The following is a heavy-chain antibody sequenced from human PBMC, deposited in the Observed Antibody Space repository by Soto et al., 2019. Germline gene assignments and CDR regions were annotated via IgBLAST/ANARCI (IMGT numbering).Heavy chain of an antibody. CDR2: ISGSGGST. CDR3: AKDWSFDWLLPHFDY. Sequence: VGSLRLSCAASGFTFSSYAMSWVRQAPVKGLEWVSAISGSGGSTYYADSLKVRFTISRDNSKNTLYLQMNSLRAEDTAVYYCAKDWSFDWLLPHFDYWAQGTLVTV. J-gene: IGHJ4*02. D-gene: IGHD3-9*01. V-gene: IGHV3-23*01. CDR1: GFTFSSYA.